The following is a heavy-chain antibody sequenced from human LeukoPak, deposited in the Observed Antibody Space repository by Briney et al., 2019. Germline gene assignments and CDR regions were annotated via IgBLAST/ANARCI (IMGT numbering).Heavy chain of an antibody. D-gene: IGHD3-22*01. Sequence: GGSLRLSCAASGFTFSGSAMHWVRQASGKGLEWVCRIRSKANSYATAYAASVKGRFTISRDDSKNTAYLQMNSLKTEDTAVYYCTRPTYDSSGYGAFDIWGQGTMVTVSS. CDR2: IRSKANSYAT. J-gene: IGHJ3*02. CDR3: TRPTYDSSGYGAFDI. V-gene: IGHV3-73*01. CDR1: GFTFSGSA.